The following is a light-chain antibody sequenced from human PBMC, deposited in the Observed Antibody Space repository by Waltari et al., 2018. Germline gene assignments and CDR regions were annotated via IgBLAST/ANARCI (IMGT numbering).Light chain of an antibody. V-gene: IGKV3-15*01. CDR1: QSIRSN. CDR2: GAS. CDR3: QQYDNWLGT. J-gene: IGKJ1*01. Sequence: EIVMTQSPATLSVFPGERATLSCRASQSIRSNLAWYQHNPGQAPRLPIYGASTRATGIPARFSGSWAGTEFTLTISSLQSEDFAVYFCQQYDNWLGTFGQGTKVEIK.